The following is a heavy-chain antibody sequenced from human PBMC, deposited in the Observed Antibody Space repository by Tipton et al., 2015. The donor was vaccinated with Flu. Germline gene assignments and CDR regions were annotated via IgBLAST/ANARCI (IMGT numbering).Heavy chain of an antibody. CDR3: AQARLFYFDY. Sequence: LSLTCTVSGGSISSYYWSWIRQPAGKGLEWIGRIYTSGSTNYNPSLKSRVTMSVDTSKNQFSLRLRSVTAADTAVYYCAQARLFYFDYWGQGALVTVSS. CDR1: GGSISSYY. J-gene: IGHJ4*02. CDR2: IYTSGST. V-gene: IGHV4-4*07.